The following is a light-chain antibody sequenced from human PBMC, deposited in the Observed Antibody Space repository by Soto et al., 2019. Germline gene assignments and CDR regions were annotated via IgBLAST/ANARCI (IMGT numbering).Light chain of an antibody. CDR1: QSVTNY. J-gene: IGKJ1*01. V-gene: IGKV3-20*01. CDR2: GSY. CDR3: QQYGSSGT. Sequence: PGESAPLSCRASQSVTNYLAWYQQKPGQAPRLLIFGSYRRATGIPDRFSGSGSGTDFTLTISRLEPEDFAVYYCQQYGSSGTFGQGTKVDIK.